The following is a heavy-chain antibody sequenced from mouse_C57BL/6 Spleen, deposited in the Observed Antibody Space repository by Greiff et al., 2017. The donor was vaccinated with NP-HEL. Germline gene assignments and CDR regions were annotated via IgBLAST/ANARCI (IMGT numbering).Heavy chain of an antibody. J-gene: IGHJ4*01. Sequence: EVKVEESGGGLVKPGGSLKLSCAASGFTFSDYGMHWVRQAPEKGLEWVAYISSGSGTIDYAETVKGRFTITRDNAKNTLFLQMTSLTSEDTAIYYCTRVLNGYYAMDYWGQGTSVTVSS. V-gene: IGHV5-17*01. CDR2: ISSGSGTI. CDR3: TRVLNGYYAMDY. CDR1: GFTFSDYG.